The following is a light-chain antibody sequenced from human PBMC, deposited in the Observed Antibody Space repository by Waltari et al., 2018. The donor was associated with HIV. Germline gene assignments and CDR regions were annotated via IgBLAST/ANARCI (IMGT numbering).Light chain of an antibody. CDR3: QSYDSSLSGAEV. CDR2: GNA. CDR1: NSNIGANYD. J-gene: IGLJ2*01. V-gene: IGLV1-40*01. Sequence: QSVLTLPPSVSGAPGQRVTISCTGNNSNIGANYDVHWYLQLPGPAPKPLIYGNANWPSGVAERSSGSNTGTSASLVITGLRAEDEADYYCQSYDSSLSGAEVFVGGTKLSVL.